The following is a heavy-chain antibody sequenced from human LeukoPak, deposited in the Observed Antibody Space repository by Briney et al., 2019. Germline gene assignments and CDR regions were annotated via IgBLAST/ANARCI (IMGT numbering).Heavy chain of an antibody. CDR2: IYYSGST. V-gene: IGHV4-59*01. CDR1: GGSISSYY. D-gene: IGHD3-9*01. CDR3: ARIIGERYFDWLSPYYFDY. Sequence: PSETLSLTCTVSGGSISSYYWSWIRQPPGKGLEWIGYIYYSGSTNYTPSLKSRVTISVDTSKNQFSLKLSSVTAADTAVYYCARIIGERYFDWLSPYYFDYWGQGTLVTVSS. J-gene: IGHJ4*02.